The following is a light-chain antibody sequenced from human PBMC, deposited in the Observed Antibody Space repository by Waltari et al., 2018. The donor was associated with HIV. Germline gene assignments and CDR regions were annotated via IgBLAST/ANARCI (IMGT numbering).Light chain of an antibody. CDR2: EVS. CDR3: SSVANSVTLSVL. V-gene: IGLV2-14*01. CDR1: SSDIGYYNY. J-gene: IGLJ3*02. Sequence: QFALTQPASVSGSPGQSITISCSGTSSDIGYYNYVSWYQQHPGKAPKLMIYEVSHRPSGISNRFSGSKSGNTASLTISARQAEDEADYFCSSVANSVTLSVLFGGGTKLTVL.